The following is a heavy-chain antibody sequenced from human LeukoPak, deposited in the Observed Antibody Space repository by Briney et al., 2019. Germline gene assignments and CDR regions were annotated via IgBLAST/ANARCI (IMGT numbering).Heavy chain of an antibody. V-gene: IGHV1-69*05. CDR3: ARDRGSEKHYYMDV. CDR2: IIPIFGTA. Sequence: SAKVSCKASGGTFSSYAISWVRQAPGQGLEWMGGIIPIFGTANYAQKFQGRVTITTDESTSTAYMELSSLRSEDTAVYYCARDRGSEKHYYMDVWGKGTTVTVSS. J-gene: IGHJ6*03. D-gene: IGHD1-26*01. CDR1: GGTFSSYA.